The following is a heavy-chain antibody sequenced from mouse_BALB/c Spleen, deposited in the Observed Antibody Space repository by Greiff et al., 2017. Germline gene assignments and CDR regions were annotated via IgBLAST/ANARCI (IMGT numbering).Heavy chain of an antibody. CDR3: ARGYGSSQFAY. D-gene: IGHD1-1*01. CDR2: ISSGSSTI. V-gene: IGHV5-17*02. J-gene: IGHJ3*01. Sequence: DVKLVESGGGLVQPGGSRKLSCAASGFTFSSFGMHWVRQAPEKGLEWVAYISSGSSTIYYADTVKGRFTISRDNPKNTLFLQMTSLRSEDTAMYYCARGYGSSQFAYWGQGTLVTVSA. CDR1: GFTFSSFG.